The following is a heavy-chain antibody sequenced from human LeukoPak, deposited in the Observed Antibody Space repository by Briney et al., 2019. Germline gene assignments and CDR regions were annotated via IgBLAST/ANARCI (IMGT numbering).Heavy chain of an antibody. J-gene: IGHJ4*02. CDR2: TSYDESTK. D-gene: IGHD5-12*01. Sequence: PGRSLRLSCAASAFTFSSYAMHWVRQAPGKGLEWVAVTSYDESTKHYADSVKGRFTISRDNSKNTLYLQMNSLRAEDTAVYYCARWGSVGYSGYDLFDSWGQGTLVTVPS. V-gene: IGHV3-30*14. CDR1: AFTFSSYA. CDR3: ARWGSVGYSGYDLFDS.